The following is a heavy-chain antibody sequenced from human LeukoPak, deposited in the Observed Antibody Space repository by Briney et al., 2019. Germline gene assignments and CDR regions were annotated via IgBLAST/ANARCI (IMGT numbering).Heavy chain of an antibody. J-gene: IGHJ4*02. D-gene: IGHD6-13*01. CDR3: ARDSSAAAGTPLDY. CDR2: ISTYNGNT. V-gene: IGHV1-18*01. CDR1: GYTFTGYG. Sequence: ASVKVSCKASGYTFTGYGISWVRQAPGQGLEWMGWISTYNGNTNYAQKFQGRVTMTTDTSTSTAYVELRSLRSDDTAVYYCARDSSAAAGTPLDYWGQGTLVTVSS.